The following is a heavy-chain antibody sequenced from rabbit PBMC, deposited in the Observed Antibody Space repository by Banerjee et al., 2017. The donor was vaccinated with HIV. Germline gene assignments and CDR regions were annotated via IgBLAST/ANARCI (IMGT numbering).Heavy chain of an antibody. CDR3: AREDDGYGGYGAGGFNL. Sequence: QEQLEESGGDLVKPEGSLTLTCTASGFSFSSSYYMCWVRQAPGKGLEWIACIYTGSSGSTYYASWARGRFTISKTSSTTVTLQMTSLTAADTATYFCAREDDGYGGYGAGGFNLWGPGTLVTVS. V-gene: IGHV1S45*01. CDR2: IYTGSSGST. CDR1: GFSFSSSYY. D-gene: IGHD7-1*01. J-gene: IGHJ4*01.